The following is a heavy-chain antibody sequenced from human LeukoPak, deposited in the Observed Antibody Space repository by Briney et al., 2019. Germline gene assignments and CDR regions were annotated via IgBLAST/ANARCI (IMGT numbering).Heavy chain of an antibody. V-gene: IGHV3-74*01. CDR3: TRQWHTPSDY. J-gene: IGHJ4*02. D-gene: IGHD6-19*01. CDR1: GSIFNNYW. CDR2: INGDGSST. Sequence: PGGSLRLSCAASGSIFNNYWMHWVRQTPGEGPLWLSRINGDGSSTSYANSVQGRFIISRDNAKNTLYLQMNSLRAEDTAVYYCTRQWHTPSDYWGQGTLVTVSS.